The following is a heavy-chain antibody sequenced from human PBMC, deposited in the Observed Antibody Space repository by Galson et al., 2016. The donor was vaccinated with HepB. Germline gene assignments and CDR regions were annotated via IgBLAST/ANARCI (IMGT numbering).Heavy chain of an antibody. CDR1: GFTFSNFD. CDR2: ISYDGSNK. D-gene: IGHD2-2*01. Sequence: SLRLSCAASGFTFSNFDMHWVRQAPGKGLDWVAVISYDGSNKYCADSVKGRFTISRDNSKNTVSLQMNSPRAEDTAVYYCARAYLLSCTNTSCYFDYWGQGTLVTVSS. V-gene: IGHV3-30*03. J-gene: IGHJ4*02. CDR3: ARAYLLSCTNTSCYFDY.